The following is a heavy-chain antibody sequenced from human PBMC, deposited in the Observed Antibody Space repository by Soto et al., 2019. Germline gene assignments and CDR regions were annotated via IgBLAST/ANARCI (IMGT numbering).Heavy chain of an antibody. CDR3: IAGRVPATQEVF. J-gene: IGHJ4*02. CDR1: GFIFSNAW. CDR2: VKTRVEGGAA. D-gene: IGHD2-2*01. V-gene: IGHV3-15*07. Sequence: VQLVESGGGFVEPGGSLRISCAASGFIFSNAWMNWVRQAPGKGLEWVGRVKTRVEGGAADLAAPVKGRFTISRDDSKNTLYLQMNSLKIEDTAMYHCIAGRVPATQEVFWGQGTLVTVSS.